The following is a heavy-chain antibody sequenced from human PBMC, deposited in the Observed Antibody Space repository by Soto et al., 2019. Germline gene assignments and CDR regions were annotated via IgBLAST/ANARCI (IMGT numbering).Heavy chain of an antibody. CDR3: VRRAGGAVVWYYDL. V-gene: IGHV3-23*01. D-gene: IGHD2-21*01. CDR1: GSIFNNYA. CDR2: VSGRGGSA. J-gene: IGHJ2*01. Sequence: EVQLLESGGGLVQRGGSLRLSCAASGSIFNNYAMTWVRQAPGKGLEWVARVSGRGGSAYYADSVKGRLTISRDNSNNTLYLHMTTVRGEDTAVYYCVRRAGGAVVWYYDLWGRGTLVSVFS.